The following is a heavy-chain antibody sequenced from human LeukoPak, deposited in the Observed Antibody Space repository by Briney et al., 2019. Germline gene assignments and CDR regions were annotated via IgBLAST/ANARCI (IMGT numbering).Heavy chain of an antibody. V-gene: IGHV3-23*01. D-gene: IGHD3-22*01. CDR1: GFTFSSYW. CDR2: ISGSGGST. Sequence: GGSLRLSCAASGFTFSSYWMSWVRQAPGKGLEWVAGISGSGGSTNYADSVKGRFTISRDNPKNTLYLQMNSLRAEDTAVYFCAKRGVVIRVILVGFHKEAYYFDSWGQGALVIVSS. CDR3: AKRGVVIRVILVGFHKEAYYFDS. J-gene: IGHJ4*02.